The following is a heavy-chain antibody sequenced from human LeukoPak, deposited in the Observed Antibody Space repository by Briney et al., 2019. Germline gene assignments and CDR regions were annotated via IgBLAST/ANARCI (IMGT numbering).Heavy chain of an antibody. CDR3: AGGGSDYGDYVGYYMDV. Sequence: ASVSVSCKASGYTFTGYYMHGGRQAPGQGLEWMGWINPNSGGTNYEQKFKGRVTITRDTSISTAYMELSRLRSDDTAVYYCAGGGSDYGDYVGYYMDVWGKGTTVTVSS. J-gene: IGHJ6*03. V-gene: IGHV1-2*02. D-gene: IGHD4-17*01. CDR2: INPNSGGT. CDR1: GYTFTGYY.